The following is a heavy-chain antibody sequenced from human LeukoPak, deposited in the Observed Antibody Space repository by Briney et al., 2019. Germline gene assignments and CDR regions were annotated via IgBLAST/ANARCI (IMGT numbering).Heavy chain of an antibody. Sequence: GGSLRLSCAASGFTFSTYNMNWVRQAPGKGLEWISYISGSSTIIFYADSVKGRFTISRENAKNSLYLQMNSLRAEDTAVYYCAKVISGYDSSFDYWGQGTLVTVSS. J-gene: IGHJ4*02. CDR1: GFTFSTYN. CDR3: AKVISGYDSSFDY. D-gene: IGHD5-12*01. CDR2: ISGSSTII. V-gene: IGHV3-48*01.